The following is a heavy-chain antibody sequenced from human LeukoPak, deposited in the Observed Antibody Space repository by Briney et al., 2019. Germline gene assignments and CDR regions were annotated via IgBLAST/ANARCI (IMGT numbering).Heavy chain of an antibody. J-gene: IGHJ4*02. D-gene: IGHD4-17*01. CDR1: GFTFSRYS. V-gene: IGHV3-21*06. Sequence: GGSLRLSCAASGFTFSRYSMNWVRHAPGKGLEWVSIIASGGGHPHCGDSVKGRFTISRDNARNLLYLEMSSLRGDDTAVYYCARNYVDLLFDYWGQGTLVTVSS. CDR2: IASGGGHP. CDR3: ARNYVDLLFDY.